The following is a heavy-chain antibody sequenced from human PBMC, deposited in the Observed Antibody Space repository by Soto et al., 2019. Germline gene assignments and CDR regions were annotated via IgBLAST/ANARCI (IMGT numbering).Heavy chain of an antibody. J-gene: IGHJ4*02. V-gene: IGHV1-18*04. Sequence: QVQLVQSGAEVKKPGASVKVSCKASGYTFTIYGISWVRQAPVQGLEWMGWISGYNGNTDYAQNLQDRVTLATDASTSTVYMELRSLRSDDTAVYFCARVDYYESSGYYGYWGQGTLITVSS. D-gene: IGHD3-22*01. CDR3: ARVDYYESSGYYGY. CDR1: GYTFTIYG. CDR2: ISGYNGNT.